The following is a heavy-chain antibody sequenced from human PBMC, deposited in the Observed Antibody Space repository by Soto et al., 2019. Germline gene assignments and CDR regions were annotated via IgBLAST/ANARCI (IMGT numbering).Heavy chain of an antibody. CDR2: MSFDGTYK. J-gene: IGHJ6*02. CDR1: GFSFSQHA. D-gene: IGHD2-8*01. Sequence: QVQLLESGGGVAQPGRSLRLSCAASGFSFSQHAMHWVRQAPGKGLEWVGVMSFDGTYKHYAESVRGRFTISRDNSKNTLFMQLDSLIPADTGAYYCARGLTNSTGGMDIWGQGTTVSVSS. V-gene: IGHV3-30*04. CDR3: ARGLTNSTGGMDI.